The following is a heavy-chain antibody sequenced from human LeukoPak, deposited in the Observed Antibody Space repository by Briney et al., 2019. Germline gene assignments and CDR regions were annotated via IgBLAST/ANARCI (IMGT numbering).Heavy chain of an antibody. CDR2: ISDNGGST. Sequence: GGSLRLSCAASGFTFSSYAMSWVRQSPGKGLEWVSAISDNGGSTYYADSVKGRFTISRDNSKNTLYLQINTLRAEDTAVYYCAAPVDAGRAFDIWGQGTMVTVSS. CDR1: GFTFSSYA. V-gene: IGHV3-23*01. J-gene: IGHJ3*02. CDR3: AAPVDAGRAFDI. D-gene: IGHD6-13*01.